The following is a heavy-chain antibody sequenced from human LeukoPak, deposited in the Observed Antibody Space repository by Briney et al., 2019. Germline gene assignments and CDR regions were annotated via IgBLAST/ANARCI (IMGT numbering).Heavy chain of an antibody. CDR1: GFTFSGYG. CDR3: AKDQDTAMVMGDY. Sequence: GGSLRLSCAASGFTFSGYGMHWVRQAPGEGLEWLSVIANDGKDKKYTESVKGRFTISRDNSKNTLYLQMNSLRAEDTAVYYCAKDQDTAMVMGDYWGQGTLVTVSS. D-gene: IGHD5-18*01. V-gene: IGHV3-30*18. J-gene: IGHJ4*02. CDR2: IANDGKDK.